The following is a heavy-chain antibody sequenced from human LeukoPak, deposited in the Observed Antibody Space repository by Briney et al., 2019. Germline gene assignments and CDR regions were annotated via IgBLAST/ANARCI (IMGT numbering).Heavy chain of an antibody. J-gene: IGHJ3*02. V-gene: IGHV3-7*01. CDR3: VKGYCSGGTCYRNGFDI. CDR2: INQDESEK. Sequence: GGSLRLSCAASGFTLSSNWMSWVRQAPGQGLEWVANINQDESEKYYVDSVKGRFTISRDNAKNSLYLQMNSLRAEDTALYYCVKGYCSGGTCYRNGFDIWGQGTMVTVSS. CDR1: GFTLSSNW. D-gene: IGHD2-15*01.